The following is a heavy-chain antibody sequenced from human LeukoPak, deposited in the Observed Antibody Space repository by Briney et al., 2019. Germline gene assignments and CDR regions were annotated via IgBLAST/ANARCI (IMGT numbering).Heavy chain of an antibody. J-gene: IGHJ3*02. V-gene: IGHV4-59*01. D-gene: IGHD3-22*01. Sequence: SETLSLTCTVSGGSISSYYWSWIRQPSGKGLEWIGYIYYSGSTNYNPSLKSRVTISVDTSKNQFSLKLSSVTAADTAVYYCARGRSGYYAFDIWGQGTMVTVSS. CDR2: IYYSGST. CDR3: ARGRSGYYAFDI. CDR1: GGSISSYY.